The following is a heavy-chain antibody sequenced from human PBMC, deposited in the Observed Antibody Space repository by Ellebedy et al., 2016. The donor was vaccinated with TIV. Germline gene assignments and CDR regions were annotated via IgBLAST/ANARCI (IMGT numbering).Heavy chain of an antibody. CDR3: AISGLGYCSGGSCYSPRGLDY. CDR2: ISYDGSNK. CDR1: GFTFSSYA. V-gene: IGHV3-30-3*01. D-gene: IGHD2-15*01. J-gene: IGHJ4*02. Sequence: PGGSLRLSCAASGFTFSSYAMHWVRQAPGKGLEWVAVISYDGSNKYYADSVKGRFTISRDNSKNTLYLQMNSLRAEDTAVYYCAISGLGYCSGGSCYSPRGLDYWGQGTLVTVSS.